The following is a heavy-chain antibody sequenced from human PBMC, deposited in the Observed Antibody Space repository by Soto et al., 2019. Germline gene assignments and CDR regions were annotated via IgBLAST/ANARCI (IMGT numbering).Heavy chain of an antibody. CDR1: GGSPSSNDW. J-gene: IGHJ6*01. CDR2: IYHSGST. CDR3: ARDDHIVLVPTSLGAMDV. D-gene: IGHD2-2*01. V-gene: IGHV4-4*02. Sequence: XVTRSFTLSVYGGSPSSNDWCSCVRQPPGNGREWIVEIYHSGSTDYNPSLKSRVTISLDKPKNQFCLKPTSVTVADSPVYYCARDDHIVLVPTSLGAMDVWRQGTTVTVSS.